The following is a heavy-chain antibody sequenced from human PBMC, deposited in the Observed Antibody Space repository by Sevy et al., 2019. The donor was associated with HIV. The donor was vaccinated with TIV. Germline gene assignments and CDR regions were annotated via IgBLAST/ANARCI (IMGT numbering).Heavy chain of an antibody. D-gene: IGHD3-9*01. CDR3: ARYEIFNGHSDVFDI. J-gene: IGHJ3*02. CDR1: GGSISSYY. Sequence: SETLSLTCTVSGGSISSYYWSWIRQPPGKGLEWIGHIHYRGRTTYNPSLKSRVTISVDTSKIHFSLRLNFVTAADPAVYYCARYEIFNGHSDVFDIWGQGTMVTVSS. CDR2: IHYRGRT. V-gene: IGHV4-59*13.